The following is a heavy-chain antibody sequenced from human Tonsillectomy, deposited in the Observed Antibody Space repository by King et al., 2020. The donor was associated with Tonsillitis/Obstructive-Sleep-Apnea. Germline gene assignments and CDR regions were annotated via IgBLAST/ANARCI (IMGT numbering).Heavy chain of an antibody. D-gene: IGHD5-24*01. V-gene: IGHV3-15*01. CDR2: VKTNSEGGTT. Sequence: VQLVESGGGLVKPGGSLRLSCAASGFTISNAWMNWVRQAPGKGLEWVGRVKTNSEGGTTDYPAPVKGKFTISKKDSKNTLYLQMNSLKSEDTPVYYCTTGSVEGYWGQGTLVTVSS. J-gene: IGHJ4*02. CDR1: GFTISNAW. CDR3: TTGSVEGY.